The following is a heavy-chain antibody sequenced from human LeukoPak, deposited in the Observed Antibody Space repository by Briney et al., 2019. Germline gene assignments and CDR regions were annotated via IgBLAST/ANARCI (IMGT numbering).Heavy chain of an antibody. CDR1: GYTFTSYD. J-gene: IGHJ4*02. Sequence: ASVKVSCKASGYTFTSYDINWVQQATGQGHEWMGWMNPNSGNTGYAQKFQGRVTMTRNTPISTAYMELSDLRSDDTAVYYCAVSVQAAAIPAFDNWGQGTLVTVSS. CDR3: AVSVQAAAIPAFDN. V-gene: IGHV1-8*01. CDR2: MNPNSGNT. D-gene: IGHD6-25*01.